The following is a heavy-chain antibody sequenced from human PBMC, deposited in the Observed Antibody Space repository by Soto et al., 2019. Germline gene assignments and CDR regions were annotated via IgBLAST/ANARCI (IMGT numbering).Heavy chain of an antibody. D-gene: IGHD3-22*01. CDR2: ISSSSSTI. CDR3: ARDTGGRYYDSSGYETY. V-gene: IGHV3-48*02. CDR1: GFTFRSYG. Sequence: EVQLVESGGGLVQPGGSLRLSCAASGFTFRSYGMNWVRQAPGKGLEWVASISSSSSTIYYADSVKGRFTISRDNAKNSLYLQMNSLRDEDTAVYYCARDTGGRYYDSSGYETYWGQGTLVTVSS. J-gene: IGHJ4*02.